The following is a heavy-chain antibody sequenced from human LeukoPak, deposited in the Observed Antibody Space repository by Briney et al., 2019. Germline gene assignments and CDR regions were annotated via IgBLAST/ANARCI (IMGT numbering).Heavy chain of an antibody. D-gene: IGHD3-22*01. CDR1: GGSFTFTSHA. CDR2: LIPIYGSA. J-gene: IGHJ3*02. Sequence: SVTVSCKASGGSFTFTSHAISWVRQAPGQGLEWMGGLIPIYGSANYAQKFQGRVTITSDESTRTVFMELSSLRPEDSAVYYCAGFFYDNSGDAFDIWGQGTMVTVSS. CDR3: AGFFYDNSGDAFDI. V-gene: IGHV1-69*13.